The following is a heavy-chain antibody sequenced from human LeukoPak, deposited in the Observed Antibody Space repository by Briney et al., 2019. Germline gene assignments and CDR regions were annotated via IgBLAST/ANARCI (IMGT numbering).Heavy chain of an antibody. Sequence: GESMKISCKGSGYSFTSYWIGWVRQMPGNGLEWMGIIYPGDSDTRYSPSFQGQVTISADKSISTAYLQWSSLKASDTAMYYCARWTYYGSGSYYLGIDYWGQGTLVTVSS. CDR2: IYPGDSDT. CDR3: ARWTYYGSGSYYLGIDY. V-gene: IGHV5-51*01. D-gene: IGHD3-10*01. J-gene: IGHJ4*02. CDR1: GYSFTSYW.